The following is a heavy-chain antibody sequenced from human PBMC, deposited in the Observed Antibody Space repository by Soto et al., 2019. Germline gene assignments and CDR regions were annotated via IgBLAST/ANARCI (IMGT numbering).Heavy chain of an antibody. CDR3: ARQLGAGAVAVY. D-gene: IGHD6-19*01. CDR1: GYSFTSYW. CDR2: IYPADSDT. V-gene: IGHV5-51*01. J-gene: IGHJ1*01. Sequence: RGESLKISCKGSGYSFTSYWIGWVRQMPGKGLEWMGIIYPADSDTRYSPSFQGQVTISADKSITTVYLQWSSLKASDTALYYCARQLGAGAVAVYWGQGTLVTVSS.